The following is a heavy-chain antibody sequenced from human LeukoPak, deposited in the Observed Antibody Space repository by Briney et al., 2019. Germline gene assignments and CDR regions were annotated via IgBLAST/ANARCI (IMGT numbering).Heavy chain of an antibody. D-gene: IGHD3-10*01. CDR1: GYSISSGYY. V-gene: IGHV4-38-2*01. Sequence: SETLSLTCAVSGYSISSGYYWGWIRQPPGKGLEVIGSIFHSGSTYYNPSLKSRVNMSVDTSKNQISLKLSSVTAADTAVYYCARASGSYGSGSYYYYGMDVWGKGTTVTVSS. J-gene: IGHJ6*04. CDR2: IFHSGST. CDR3: ARASGSYGSGSYYYYGMDV.